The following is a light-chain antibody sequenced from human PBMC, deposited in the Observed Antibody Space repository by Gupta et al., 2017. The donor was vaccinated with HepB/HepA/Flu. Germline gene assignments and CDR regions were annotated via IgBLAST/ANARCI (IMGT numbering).Light chain of an antibody. CDR2: DTS. CDR3: QQYDSFPWT. CDR1: QDINKY. V-gene: IGKV1-33*01. Sequence: DIQMTQSPSSLSASVGDRVTITCRASQDINKYLAWYQVKPGKAPKLLIFDTSNLETGVPSRFSGSGSGTEFILTISSLQPEDFAIYYCQQYDSFPWTFGQGTQMEIK. J-gene: IGKJ1*01.